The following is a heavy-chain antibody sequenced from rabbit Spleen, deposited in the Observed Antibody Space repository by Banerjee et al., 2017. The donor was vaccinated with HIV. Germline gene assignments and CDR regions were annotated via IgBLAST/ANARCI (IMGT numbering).Heavy chain of an antibody. Sequence: QSLEESGGGLVKPGASLTLTCTASGFSFNNGYDMCWVRQAPGKGLEWVACAYAGSSGSTYSATWAKGRFTISKSSSTTVTLQMTGLTAADTATYFCARDSGTSFSTYGMDLWGQGTLVTVS. CDR1: GFSFNNGYD. CDR3: ARDSGTSFSTYGMDL. V-gene: IGHV1S40*01. J-gene: IGHJ6*01. D-gene: IGHD8-1*01. CDR2: AYAGSSGST.